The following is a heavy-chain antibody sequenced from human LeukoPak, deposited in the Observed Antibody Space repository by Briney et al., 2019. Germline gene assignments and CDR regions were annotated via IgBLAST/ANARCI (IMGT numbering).Heavy chain of an antibody. V-gene: IGHV3-30*03. D-gene: IGHD3-16*01. CDR3: ARDWGSSGWYNWFDP. CDR2: ISHDGGAK. CDR1: GFSIGNYG. J-gene: IGHJ5*02. Sequence: GTSLRLSCGVSGFSIGNYGMHWIRQAPDKGLEWVAMISHDGGAKYYGDSVKGRLAISRDNSDNTLYLQMNSLRVEDTAVYYSARDWGSSGWYNWFDPWGQGILVTVSS.